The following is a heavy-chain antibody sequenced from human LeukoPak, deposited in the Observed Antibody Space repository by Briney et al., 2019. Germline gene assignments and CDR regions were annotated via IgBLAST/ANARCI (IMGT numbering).Heavy chain of an antibody. J-gene: IGHJ4*02. Sequence: PGGSLRLSCAASGFTFSGSAMHWVRQASGKGLEWVGRIRSKANSYATAYAASVKGRFTISRDDSKNTAYLQMNSLKTEDTAVYYCTRRWDSSGYFLPLDYWGQGTLVTVSS. CDR1: GFTFSGSA. V-gene: IGHV3-73*01. CDR2: IRSKANSYAT. D-gene: IGHD3-22*01. CDR3: TRRWDSSGYFLPLDY.